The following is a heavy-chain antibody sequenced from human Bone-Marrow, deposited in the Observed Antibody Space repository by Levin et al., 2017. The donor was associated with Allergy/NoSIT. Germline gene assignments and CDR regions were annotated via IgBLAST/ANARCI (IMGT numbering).Heavy chain of an antibody. CDR2: INPDSGAT. CDR3: ARDRDSASSDYGMDV. V-gene: IGHV1-2*02. J-gene: IGHJ6*02. Sequence: GASVKVSCKASGYSFTGYYIHWVRQAPGQRLEWMGWINPDSGATNFAQKFQGRVTMTRDTSLSTAYMELSRLKSDDTAKYYCARDRDSASSDYGMDVWGQGTTVSVSS. CDR1: GYSFTGYY. D-gene: IGHD1-26*01.